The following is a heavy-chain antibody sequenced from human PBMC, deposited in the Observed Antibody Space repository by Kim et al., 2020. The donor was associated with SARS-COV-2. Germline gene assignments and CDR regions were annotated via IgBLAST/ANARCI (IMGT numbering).Heavy chain of an antibody. V-gene: IGHV6-1*01. Sequence: SQTLSLTCAISGDSVSNNRAAWNWIRQSPSRGLEWLGRTYYRSKWHNEYSVSVKSRMTITPDTSKNQFSLQLNSVTPEDTALYYCARDRYTSGWNLHAFDIWGQGTMVTVSS. CDR1: GDSVSNNRAA. J-gene: IGHJ3*02. CDR2: TYYRSKWHN. CDR3: ARDRYTSGWNLHAFDI. D-gene: IGHD6-19*01.